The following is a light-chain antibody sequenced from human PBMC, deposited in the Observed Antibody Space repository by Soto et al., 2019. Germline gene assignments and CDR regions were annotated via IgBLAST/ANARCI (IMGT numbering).Light chain of an antibody. Sequence: DIQLTQSPSTLSASVGDRVTITCRASQTISSWLAWYQQKPGKAPNLLIYKTSNLESGVPSRFSGSGSGTEFTLTISSLQPDDFAPYYCQYYNDYCWTFGQGTTVEIK. CDR1: QTISSW. V-gene: IGKV1-5*03. CDR3: QYYNDYCWT. CDR2: KTS. J-gene: IGKJ1*01.